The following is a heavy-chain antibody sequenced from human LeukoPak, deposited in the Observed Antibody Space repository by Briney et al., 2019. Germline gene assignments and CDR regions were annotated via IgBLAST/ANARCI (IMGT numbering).Heavy chain of an antibody. CDR2: ISYDGGTK. CDR3: ARDPKYGDLDY. Sequence: GGSLRLSCAASGFTFSSHGMQWVRQAPGKGLEWVAVISYDGGTKYYADSVKGRFTISRDNAKNILYLQMNSLRVDDTAVYYCARDPKYGDLDYWGQGTLVTVSS. D-gene: IGHD4-17*01. CDR1: GFTFSSHG. V-gene: IGHV3-30*03. J-gene: IGHJ4*02.